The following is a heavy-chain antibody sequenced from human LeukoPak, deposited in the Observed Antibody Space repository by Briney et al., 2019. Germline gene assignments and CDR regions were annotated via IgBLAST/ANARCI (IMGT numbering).Heavy chain of an antibody. CDR1: GYSFTSYW. Sequence: HGESLKISCKGSGYSFTSYWIGWVRQMPGKGLEWMGIIYPGDSDTRYSPSFQGQVTISADKSISTAYLQWSSLKASDTAMYYCVTPHFDYGSSSGLGYWGQGTLVTVSS. D-gene: IGHD6-6*01. V-gene: IGHV5-51*01. CDR2: IYPGDSDT. CDR3: VTPHFDYGSSSGLGY. J-gene: IGHJ4*02.